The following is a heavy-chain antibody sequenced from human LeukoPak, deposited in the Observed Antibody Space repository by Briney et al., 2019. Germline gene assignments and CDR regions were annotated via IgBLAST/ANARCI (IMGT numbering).Heavy chain of an antibody. Sequence: SETLSLTCTVSGYSISSGYYWGWIRQPPGKGLEWIVSIYHSGSTYYNPSLKSRVTISVDTSKNQFSLKLSSVTAADTAVYYCAKPMVRGVITFAFDYWGQGTLVTVSS. CDR2: IYHSGST. V-gene: IGHV4-38-2*02. CDR1: GYSISSGYY. D-gene: IGHD3-10*01. CDR3: AKPMVRGVITFAFDY. J-gene: IGHJ4*02.